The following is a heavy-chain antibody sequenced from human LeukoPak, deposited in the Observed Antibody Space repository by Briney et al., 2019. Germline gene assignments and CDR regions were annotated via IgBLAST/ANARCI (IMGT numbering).Heavy chain of an antibody. D-gene: IGHD5-12*01. J-gene: IGHJ6*02. V-gene: IGHV4-59*01. CDR2: MYYSGST. CDR3: ARDRRGYSGYDPAGGYYYYYGMDV. Sequence: SETLSLTCTVSGGSISSYYWSWIRQPPGKGLEWIGYMYYSGSTNYNPSLKSRVTISVDTSKNQFSLKLSSVTAADTAVYYCARDRRGYSGYDPAGGYYYYYGMDVWGQGTTVTVSS. CDR1: GGSISSYY.